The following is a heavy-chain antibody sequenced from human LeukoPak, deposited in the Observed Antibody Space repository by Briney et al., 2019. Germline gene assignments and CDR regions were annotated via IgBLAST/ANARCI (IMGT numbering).Heavy chain of an antibody. Sequence: GGSLRLSCAASGFTVSSNYMSWVRQAAGKGPEWVSSISGSGGSTHYADSVKGRFTISRDNSKNTLYLQMNSLRAEDTAVYYCAKEGTLYYSDRIPYWGQGTLVTVSS. CDR2: ISGSGGST. CDR1: GFTVSSNY. D-gene: IGHD3-22*01. CDR3: AKEGTLYYSDRIPY. V-gene: IGHV3-23*01. J-gene: IGHJ4*02.